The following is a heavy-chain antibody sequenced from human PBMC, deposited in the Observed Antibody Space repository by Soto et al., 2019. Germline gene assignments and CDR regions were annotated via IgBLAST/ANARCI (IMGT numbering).Heavy chain of an antibody. D-gene: IGHD3-3*01. CDR3: ARGGVGYDFWSGYYIGYYYYGMDV. V-gene: IGHV5-51*01. CDR1: GYSFTSYW. Sequence: GESLKISCKGSGYSFTSYWIGWVRQMPGKGLEWIGIIYPGDSDTRYSPSFQGQVTISADKSISTAYLQWSSLKASDTAMYYCARGGVGYDFWSGYYIGYYYYGMDVWGRGTLVTVPS. CDR2: IYPGDSDT. J-gene: IGHJ6*02.